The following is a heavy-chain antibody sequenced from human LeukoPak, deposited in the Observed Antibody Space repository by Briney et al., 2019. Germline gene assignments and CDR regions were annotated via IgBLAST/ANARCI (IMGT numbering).Heavy chain of an antibody. CDR3: ARSTRQWLGPYNWFDP. CDR2: IYYSGST. D-gene: IGHD6-19*01. V-gene: IGHV4-59*01. J-gene: IGHJ5*02. Sequence: PSETLSLTCTVSGGSISSYYWSWIRQPPGKGLEWLGYIYYSGSTNYNPSLKSRVTISVDTSKNQFSLKLSSVTAADTAVYYCARSTRQWLGPYNWFDPWGQGTLVTVSS. CDR1: GGSISSYY.